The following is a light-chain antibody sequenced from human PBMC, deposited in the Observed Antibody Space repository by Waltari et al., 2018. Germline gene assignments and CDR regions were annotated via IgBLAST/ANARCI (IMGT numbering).Light chain of an antibody. CDR3: CSYKRGATWV. J-gene: IGLJ3*02. V-gene: IGLV2-14*03. Sequence: QSVLTQPASVSGSPGQSITISCTGTSSDVGGYDYVSGYQQSPGKAPKLIIYDFVKRPPGVSTRFSASKSDNTASLTISGLQAEDEGDYYCCSYKRGATWVFGGGTALTVL. CDR1: SSDVGGYDY. CDR2: DFV.